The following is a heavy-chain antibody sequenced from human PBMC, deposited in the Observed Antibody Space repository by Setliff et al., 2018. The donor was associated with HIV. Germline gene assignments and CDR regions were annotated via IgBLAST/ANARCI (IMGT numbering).Heavy chain of an antibody. J-gene: IGHJ4*02. Sequence: SETLSLTCAVYGGSFSGYYWSWIRQPPGKGLEWIGEINHSGSTNYNPSLKSRVTISVDTSKNQFSLKLSSVTAADTAVYYCARGGYNFWSGYSYWGQGTLVTVSS. CDR3: ARGGYNFWSGYSY. CDR2: INHSGST. CDR1: GGSFSGYY. D-gene: IGHD3-3*01. V-gene: IGHV4-34*01.